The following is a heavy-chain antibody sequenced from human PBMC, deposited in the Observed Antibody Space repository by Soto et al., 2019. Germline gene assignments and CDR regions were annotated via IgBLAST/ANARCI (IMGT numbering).Heavy chain of an antibody. V-gene: IGHV4-59*08. Sequence: QVQLQESGPGLVKPSETLSLSCTVSGGSISSYYWSWFRQSPGKRMEWIGYVHHSWGSSYNPSLQGRVAISLYPSKSQFSPKVTSGTATDTAVYFCARQGFGPLHGLVDVWGQGTTVTVSS. CDR1: GGSISSYY. CDR2: VHHSWGS. CDR3: ARQGFGPLHGLVDV. D-gene: IGHD3-10*01. J-gene: IGHJ6*02.